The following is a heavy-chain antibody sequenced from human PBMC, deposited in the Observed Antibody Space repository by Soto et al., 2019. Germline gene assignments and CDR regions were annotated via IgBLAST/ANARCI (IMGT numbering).Heavy chain of an antibody. CDR1: GFTFSSYG. CDR2: IWYDGSNK. V-gene: IGHV3-33*01. CDR3: ARDLTYGSGTADY. D-gene: IGHD3-10*01. Sequence: LRLSCAASGFTFSSYGMHWVRQAPGKGLEWVAVIWYDGSNKYYADSVKGRFTISRDNSKNTLYLQMNSLRAEDTAVYYCARDLTYGSGTADYWGQGTLVTVSA. J-gene: IGHJ4*02.